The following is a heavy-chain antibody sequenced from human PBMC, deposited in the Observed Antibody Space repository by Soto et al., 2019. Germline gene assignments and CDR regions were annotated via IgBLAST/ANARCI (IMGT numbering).Heavy chain of an antibody. V-gene: IGHV3-30-3*01. CDR3: AKAILTAYFSYYYGMDV. CDR2: ISYDGSNK. Sequence: GSLRLSCAASGFTFSSYAMHWVRQAPGKGLEWVAVISYDGSNKYYADSVKGRFTISRDNSKNTLYLQMNSLRAEDTAVYYCAKAILTAYFSYYYGMDVWGQGTTVTVSS. J-gene: IGHJ6*02. CDR1: GFTFSSYA. D-gene: IGHD3-9*01.